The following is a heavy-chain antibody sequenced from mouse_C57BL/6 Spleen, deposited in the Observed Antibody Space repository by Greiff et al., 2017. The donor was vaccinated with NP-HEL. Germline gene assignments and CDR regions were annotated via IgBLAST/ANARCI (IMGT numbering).Heavy chain of an antibody. CDR3: ASHYYDYDGAWFAY. V-gene: IGHV5-4*03. Sequence: EVKLMESGGGLVKPGGSLKLSCAASGFTFSSYAMSWVRQTPEKRLEWVATISDGGSYTYYPDNVKGRFTISRDNAKNNLYLQMSHLKSEDTAMYYCASHYYDYDGAWFAYWGQGTLVTVSA. CDR1: GFTFSSYA. J-gene: IGHJ3*01. CDR2: ISDGGSYT. D-gene: IGHD2-4*01.